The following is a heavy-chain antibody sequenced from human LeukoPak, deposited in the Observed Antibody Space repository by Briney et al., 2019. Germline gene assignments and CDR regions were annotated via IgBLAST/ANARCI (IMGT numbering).Heavy chain of an antibody. Sequence: GGSLRLSCAASGFTFSDYYMSWVRQAPGKGLEWVSYISSSSTYTNYADSVKGRFTISRDNAKNSMYLQMNSLRAEDTAVYYCAKHIVGAYGMDVWGQGTTVTVSS. CDR3: AKHIVGAYGMDV. CDR2: ISSSSTYT. J-gene: IGHJ6*02. CDR1: GFTFSDYY. D-gene: IGHD1-26*01. V-gene: IGHV3-11*03.